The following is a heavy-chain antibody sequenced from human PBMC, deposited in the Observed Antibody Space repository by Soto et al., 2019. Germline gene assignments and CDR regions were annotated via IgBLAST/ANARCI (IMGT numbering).Heavy chain of an antibody. D-gene: IGHD5-12*01. CDR2: IRSKANSYAT. Sequence: EVQLVESGGGLVKPGGSLKLSCAASGLTFSGSAIHWVRQASGKGLEWVGRIRSKANSYATAYAASVKGRFTISRDDSKNTAYLQMNSLKTEDTAAYYCTRISGYLYNYYGMDVWGQGTTVTVSS. CDR3: TRISGYLYNYYGMDV. J-gene: IGHJ6*02. V-gene: IGHV3-73*02. CDR1: GLTFSGSA.